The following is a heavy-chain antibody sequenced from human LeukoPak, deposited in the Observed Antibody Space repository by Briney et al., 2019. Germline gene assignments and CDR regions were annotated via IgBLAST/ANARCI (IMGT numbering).Heavy chain of an antibody. CDR2: INHSGST. CDR3: ARGRYYIEYCSGGSCLLYYFDY. Sequence: SETLSLTCAVYGGSFSGYYWSWIRQPPGKGLEWIGEINHSGSTNYNPSLKSRVTISVDTSKNQFSLKLSSVTAADTVVYYCARGRYYIEYCSGGSCLLYYFDYWGQGTLVTVSS. J-gene: IGHJ4*02. CDR1: GGSFSGYY. D-gene: IGHD2-15*01. V-gene: IGHV4-34*01.